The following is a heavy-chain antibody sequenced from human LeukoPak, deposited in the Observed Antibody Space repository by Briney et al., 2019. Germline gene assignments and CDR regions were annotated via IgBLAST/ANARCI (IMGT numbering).Heavy chain of an antibody. D-gene: IGHD3-22*01. CDR3: ARYYDSSGENDY. V-gene: IGHV1-18*01. CDR2: ISAYDGNT. Sequence: ASVKVSCKASGYTFTSYGISWVRQAPGQGLEWMGWISAYDGNTNYAQKLQGRVTMTTGTSTSTAYMELRSLRSDDTAVYYCARYYDSSGENDYWGQGTLVTVSS. CDR1: GYTFTSYG. J-gene: IGHJ4*02.